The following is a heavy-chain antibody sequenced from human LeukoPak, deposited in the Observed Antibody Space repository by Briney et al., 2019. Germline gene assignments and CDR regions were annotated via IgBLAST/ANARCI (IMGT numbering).Heavy chain of an antibody. V-gene: IGHV4-34*01. J-gene: IGHJ4*02. D-gene: IGHD6-6*01. CDR2: INHSGST. Sequence: SETLSLTCAVYGASFSGYYRSWIRQPPGKGLEWIGEINHSGSTNCNPSLKSRVTISVDTSKNQFSLKLSSVTAAATAVYYCARARRSSIAGRPRDFDYWGQGTLVTVSS. CDR3: ARARRSSIAGRPRDFDY. CDR1: GASFSGYY.